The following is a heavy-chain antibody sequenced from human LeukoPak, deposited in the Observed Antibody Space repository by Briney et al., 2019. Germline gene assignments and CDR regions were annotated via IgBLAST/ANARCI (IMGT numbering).Heavy chain of an antibody. J-gene: IGHJ4*02. CDR1: GFTFSRYN. CDR2: ISRSRTYI. D-gene: IGHD3-22*01. V-gene: IGHV3-21*01. CDR3: AISYYDTSGPFDY. Sequence: GGSLRLSCAASGFTFSRYNMNWVRQAPGKGLEWVSSISRSRTYIYYADSVKGRFTISRDNAKNSLYLQMNSLRAEDTAVYYCAISYYDTSGPFDYWGQGTLVTVSS.